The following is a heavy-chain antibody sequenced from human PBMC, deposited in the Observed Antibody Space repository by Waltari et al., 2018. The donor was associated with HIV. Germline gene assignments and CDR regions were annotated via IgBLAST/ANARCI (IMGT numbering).Heavy chain of an antibody. CDR2: INTITGNP. CDR3: AKLGNYHWLDP. D-gene: IGHD7-27*01. V-gene: IGHV7-4-1*02. Sequence: QVQLVQSGSELKKPGASVKVSCKASGYIFTKYAMNWERQAPGQGLEWMGVINTITGNPTYAQGFTGRFVFSLDTSVSTAYLQISSLKPEDTAVYYCAKLGNYHWLDPWGQGTLVTVSS. J-gene: IGHJ5*02. CDR1: GYIFTKYA.